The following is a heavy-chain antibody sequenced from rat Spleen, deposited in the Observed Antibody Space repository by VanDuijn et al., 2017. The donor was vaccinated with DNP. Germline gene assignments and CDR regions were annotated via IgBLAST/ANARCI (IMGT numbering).Heavy chain of an antibody. Sequence: EVQLVETGGGLVQPGRSLKLSCVASGFTFSSYWMFWIRQAPGKGLEWVASINTDGGSTYYPDSVKGRFTISRENAENTIYLQMNSLRSEDTATYYCASWSPIAPISTSNYWGQGVMVTVSS. CDR3: ASWSPIAPISTSNY. D-gene: IGHD1-2*01. J-gene: IGHJ2*01. V-gene: IGHV5-58*01. CDR1: GFTFSSYW. CDR2: INTDGGST.